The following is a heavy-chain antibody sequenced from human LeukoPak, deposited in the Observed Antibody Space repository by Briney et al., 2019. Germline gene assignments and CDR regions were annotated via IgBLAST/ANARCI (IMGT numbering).Heavy chain of an antibody. D-gene: IGHD2-15*01. Sequence: GGSLRLSCGASGFTFNTHGMHWVRQAPGKGLEWEAVIWYDGSVKYYSDSVKGRFTISRDNSKNTLYLQMNSLRAEDTAVYYCVRISCTGSRCKPYSYYDMDVWGQGTTVTVSS. CDR3: VRISCTGSRCKPYSYYDMDV. V-gene: IGHV3-33*01. J-gene: IGHJ6*02. CDR1: GFTFNTHG. CDR2: IWYDGSVK.